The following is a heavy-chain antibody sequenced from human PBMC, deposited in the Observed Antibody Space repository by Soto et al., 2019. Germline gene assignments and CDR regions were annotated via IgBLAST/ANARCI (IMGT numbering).Heavy chain of an antibody. Sequence: GESLKISCAASGFTFSSYAMSWVRQAPGKGLEWVSAISGSGGSTYYADSVKGRFTISRDNSKNTLYLQMNSLRAEDTAVYYCAKDIGYYDFWSMLGWFDPWGQGTLVTVSS. D-gene: IGHD3-3*01. CDR1: GFTFSSYA. CDR2: ISGSGGST. CDR3: AKDIGYYDFWSMLGWFDP. J-gene: IGHJ5*02. V-gene: IGHV3-23*01.